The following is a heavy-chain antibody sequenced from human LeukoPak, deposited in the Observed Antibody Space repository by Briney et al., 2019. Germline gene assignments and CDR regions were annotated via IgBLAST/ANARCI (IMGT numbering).Heavy chain of an antibody. J-gene: IGHJ4*02. CDR1: GFTFGDYA. D-gene: IGHD1-1*01. CDR2: IRTEAHGGTT. CDR3: TRGDWNDDN. Sequence: GRSLRLSCSASGFTFGDYAMTWVRQAPGKGLEWLGMIRTEAHGGTTEYAASVKGRFTFSRDESKSIVYLQMNSLKTEDTAVYYCTRGDWNDDNWGQGTLVTVSS. V-gene: IGHV3-49*04.